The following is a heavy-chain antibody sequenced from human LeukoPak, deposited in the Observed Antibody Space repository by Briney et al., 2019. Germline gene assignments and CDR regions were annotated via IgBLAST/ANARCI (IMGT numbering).Heavy chain of an antibody. CDR1: GFTFSSYS. Sequence: TGGSLRLSCAASGFTFSSYSMNWVRQAPGKGLEWVSYISSSSTIYYADSVKGRFTISRDNAKNSLYLQMNSLRAEDTAVYYCARDGESAAAGRNWFDPWGQGTLVTVSS. D-gene: IGHD6-13*01. CDR2: ISSSSTI. V-gene: IGHV3-48*04. J-gene: IGHJ5*02. CDR3: ARDGESAAAGRNWFDP.